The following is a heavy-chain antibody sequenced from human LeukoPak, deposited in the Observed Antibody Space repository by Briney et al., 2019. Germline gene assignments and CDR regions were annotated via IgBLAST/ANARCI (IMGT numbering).Heavy chain of an antibody. V-gene: IGHV4-31*01. J-gene: IGHJ5*02. CDR2: IYYSGST. CDR3: ARGERFDP. Sequence: SETLSLTCTVSGGSISSGGYYWSWIRPHPGKGLEWIGYIYYSGSTYYNPSLKSPVTISVDTSKNQFSLKPSSVTAADTAVYYCARGERFDPWGQGTLVTVSS. D-gene: IGHD1-26*01. CDR1: GGSISSGGYY.